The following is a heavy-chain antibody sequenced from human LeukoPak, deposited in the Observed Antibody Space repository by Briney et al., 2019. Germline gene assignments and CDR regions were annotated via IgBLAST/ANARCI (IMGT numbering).Heavy chain of an antibody. CDR1: GYTFTSYG. V-gene: IGHV1-18*01. CDR3: ARLVDEAAARDDYYYYYMDV. D-gene: IGHD6-13*01. Sequence: ASVNLSCKASGYTFTSYGMSGVRQAPGQGREWMGWGSADNGNTNYAQKLQGRVTITTDTSKSTDYKELRSLSSDDTAAYYCARLVDEAAARDDYYYYYMDVWGKGTTVTVSS. J-gene: IGHJ6*03. CDR2: GSADNGNT.